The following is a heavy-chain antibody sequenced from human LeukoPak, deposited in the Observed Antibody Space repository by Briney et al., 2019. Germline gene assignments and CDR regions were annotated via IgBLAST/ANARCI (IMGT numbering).Heavy chain of an antibody. D-gene: IGHD6-19*01. CDR3: ATQGRYSSGRHGYFDY. J-gene: IGHJ4*02. V-gene: IGHV1-69*05. Sequence: ASVKVSCKASGGTLSSYAISWVRQAPGQGLEWMGGIIPIFGTANYAQKFQGRVTITTDESTSTAYMKLSSMRSEDTAVYYCATQGRYSSGRHGYFDYWGQGTLVTVSS. CDR1: GGTLSSYA. CDR2: IIPIFGTA.